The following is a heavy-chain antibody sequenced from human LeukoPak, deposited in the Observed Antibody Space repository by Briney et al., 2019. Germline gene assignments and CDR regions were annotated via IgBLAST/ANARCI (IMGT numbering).Heavy chain of an antibody. J-gene: IGHJ6*03. V-gene: IGHV4-59*01. Sequence: SETLSLTCTVSGGSISSYYWSWIRQPPGKGLEWIGYIYHSGNTNYNPSLKSRVTISVDTSKNQFSLKLTSVTAADTAVYYCATRVLEWLLPPYYHNMDVWGKGTTVTVSS. D-gene: IGHD3-3*01. CDR2: IYHSGNT. CDR1: GGSISSYY. CDR3: ATRVLEWLLPPYYHNMDV.